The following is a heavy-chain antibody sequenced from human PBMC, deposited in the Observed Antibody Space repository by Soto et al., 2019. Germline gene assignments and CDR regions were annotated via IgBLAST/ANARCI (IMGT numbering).Heavy chain of an antibody. CDR3: ARTAMIVVVTSRAFDI. D-gene: IGHD3-22*01. J-gene: IGHJ3*02. CDR1: GYTFTSYY. Sequence: QVQLVQSGAEVKKPGASVKVSCKASGYTFTSYYMHWVRQAPGQGLEWMGIINPSGGSTSYAQKFQGRVTMTRDTSTSTVYMELSSLRSEDTAVHYCARTAMIVVVTSRAFDIWGQGTMVTVSS. CDR2: INPSGGST. V-gene: IGHV1-46*01.